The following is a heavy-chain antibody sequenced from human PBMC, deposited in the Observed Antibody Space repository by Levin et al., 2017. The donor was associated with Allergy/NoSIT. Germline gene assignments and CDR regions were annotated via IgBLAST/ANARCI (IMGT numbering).Heavy chain of an antibody. V-gene: IGHV1-18*01. CDR2: ISGYNGDT. CDR1: GYTFTNYD. CDR3: ARGADGDH. Sequence: GESLKISCKASGYTFTNYDINWVRQAPGQGLEWMGWISGYNGDTNYAQNFQGRVTMTTDMSTSTAYMELRSLTSDDTALSYCARGADGDHWGQGTLVTVSS. J-gene: IGHJ5*02.